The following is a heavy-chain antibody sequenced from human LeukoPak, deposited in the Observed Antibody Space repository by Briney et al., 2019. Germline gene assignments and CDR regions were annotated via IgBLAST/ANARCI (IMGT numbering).Heavy chain of an antibody. D-gene: IGHD3-22*01. Sequence: PSETLSLTCTVSGGSISRSNYYWVWLRQPPGKGLEGIATINYSGNTYYNPPLKSRVTISVDTSKNQFSLKLSSVTAADTAVYYCARYWGPYDNSGSYFDYWGQGTLVTVSS. CDR1: GGSISRSNYY. CDR3: ARYWGPYDNSGSYFDY. CDR2: INYSGNT. V-gene: IGHV4-39*01. J-gene: IGHJ4*02.